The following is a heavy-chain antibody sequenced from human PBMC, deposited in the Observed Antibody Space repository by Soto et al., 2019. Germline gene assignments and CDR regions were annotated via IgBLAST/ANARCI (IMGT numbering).Heavy chain of an antibody. D-gene: IGHD3-22*01. CDR3: ARGYYDSSGYYFDAFDI. CDR1: GFTFSSYS. J-gene: IGHJ3*02. CDR2: INSDGSST. V-gene: IGHV3-74*02. Sequence: EVQLVESGGGLVKPGGSLRLSCAASGFTFSSYSMNWVRQAPGKGLEWVSRINSDGSSTSYADSVKGRFTISRDNAKNTLYLQMNSLRAEDTAVYYCARGYYDSSGYYFDAFDIWGQGTMVTVSS.